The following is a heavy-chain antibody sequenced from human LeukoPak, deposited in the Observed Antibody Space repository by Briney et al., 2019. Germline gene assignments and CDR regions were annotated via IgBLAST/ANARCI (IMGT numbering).Heavy chain of an antibody. CDR3: ARDPLLGYSSSTDAFGI. CDR1: GGSISSYY. D-gene: IGHD6-13*01. V-gene: IGHV4-59*01. J-gene: IGHJ3*02. CDR2: IYYSGST. Sequence: PSETLSLTCTVSGGSISSYYWSWIRQPPGKGLEWIGYIYYSGSTNYNPSLKSRVTISVDTSKNQFSLKLSSVTAADTAVYYCARDPLLGYSSSTDAFGIWGQGTMVTVSS.